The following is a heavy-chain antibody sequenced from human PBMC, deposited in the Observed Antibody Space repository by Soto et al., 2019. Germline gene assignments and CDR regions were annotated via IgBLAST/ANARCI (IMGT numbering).Heavy chain of an antibody. CDR2: TYYRSKWYN. CDR3: ARGQPPYDYKGTEFDC. CDR1: GDSVSRNSAA. V-gene: IGHV6-1*01. J-gene: IGHJ4*02. D-gene: IGHD3-16*01. Sequence: PSQTLSLTCAISGDSVSRNSAAWNWIRQSPSRGLEWLGRTYYRSKWYNDYAVSVKSRITINTDTSKNQFSLQLNSVTPEDTAVYYCARGQPPYDYKGTEFDCWGQGTLVTVSS.